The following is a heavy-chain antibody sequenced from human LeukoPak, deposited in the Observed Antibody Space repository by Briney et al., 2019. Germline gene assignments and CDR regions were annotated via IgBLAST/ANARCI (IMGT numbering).Heavy chain of an antibody. CDR1: GYTFTGYY. V-gene: IGHV1-2*04. CDR3: ARGLRGYSYGNNWFDP. CDR2: INPNSGGT. Sequence: ASVKVSCKASGYTFTGYYMHWVRQAPGQGLEWMGWINPNSGGTNYAQKFQGWVTMTRDTSNSTAYMELSRLRSDDTAVYYCARGLRGYSYGNNWFDPWGQGTLVTVSS. D-gene: IGHD5-18*01. J-gene: IGHJ5*02.